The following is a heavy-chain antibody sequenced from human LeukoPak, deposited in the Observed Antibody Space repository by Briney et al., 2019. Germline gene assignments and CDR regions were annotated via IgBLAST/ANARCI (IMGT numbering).Heavy chain of an antibody. J-gene: IGHJ4*02. CDR1: GFTFSSYV. Sequence: PGGSLRLSCAASGFTFSSYVMSWVRQAPGKGLEWVSAISGSGGSAYYADSVKGRFTISRDNSKNTLYLQMNSLRAEDTAVYYCAKDRGGSYLDFDYWGQGTLVTVSS. CDR3: AKDRGGSYLDFDY. D-gene: IGHD1-26*01. V-gene: IGHV3-23*01. CDR2: ISGSGGSA.